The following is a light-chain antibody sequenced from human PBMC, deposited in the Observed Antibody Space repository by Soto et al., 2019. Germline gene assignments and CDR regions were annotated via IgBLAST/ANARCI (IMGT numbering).Light chain of an antibody. CDR2: DVS. CDR3: SSYVGAYGLL. J-gene: IGLJ2*01. Sequence: QSALTQPRSVSGSPGQSVTISCTGTSSDVGNYNYVSWYRHHPGKAPKVLIYDVSKRPSGVPDRFSGSQSGNTAALNVSALQAEDEADYYCSSYVGAYGLLFGGGTKLAVL. CDR1: SSDVGNYNY. V-gene: IGLV2-11*01.